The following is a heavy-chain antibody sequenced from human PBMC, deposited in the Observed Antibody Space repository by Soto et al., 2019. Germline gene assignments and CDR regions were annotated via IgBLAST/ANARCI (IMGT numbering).Heavy chain of an antibody. Sequence: QLQLQESGSGLVKPSQTLSLTCAVSGGSISSGGYSWSWIRQPPGKGLEWIGYIYHSGSTYYNPSLKSRVHISVDRSKNQFSLKLSSVTAADTAVYYCAREYYDSSGPYFDYWGQGTLVTVSS. V-gene: IGHV4-30-2*01. CDR3: AREYYDSSGPYFDY. D-gene: IGHD3-22*01. CDR2: IYHSGST. CDR1: GGSISSGGYS. J-gene: IGHJ4*02.